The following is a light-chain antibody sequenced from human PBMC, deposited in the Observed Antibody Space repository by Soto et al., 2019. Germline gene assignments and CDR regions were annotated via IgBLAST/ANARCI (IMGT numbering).Light chain of an antibody. CDR1: RDDVGGYNY. J-gene: IGLJ2*01. CDR3: SSYVVSNVVF. CDR2: EVT. V-gene: IGLV2-8*01. Sequence: QSALTQRPSASGSPGQSVTISCAGTRDDVGGYNYVSGYQHHPGKAPKLLIYEVTKRPSGVPDRFSGSKSGNTAYLTVSGLRAEDEALYYCSSYVVSNVVFFGGGTKLTVL.